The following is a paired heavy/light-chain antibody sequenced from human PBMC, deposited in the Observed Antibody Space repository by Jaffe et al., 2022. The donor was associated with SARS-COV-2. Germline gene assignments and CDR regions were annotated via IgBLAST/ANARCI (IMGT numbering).Light chain of an antibody. V-gene: IGKV2-30*01. Sequence: DVVMTQSPLSLPVTLGQSASISCRSSQSLVNSDGNTYFYWFQQRPGQSPRRLIYKVSNRDSGVPDRFSGSGSGTDFTLRISRVEAEDGGVYYCMQHTHWPHTFGQGTKLEIK. J-gene: IGKJ2*01. CDR3: MQHTHWPHT. CDR2: KVS. CDR1: QSLVNSDGNTY.
Heavy chain of an antibody. CDR1: GFTFSW. D-gene: IGHD3-10*01. J-gene: IGHJ4*02. CDR3: AGWFGDLMF. CDR2: IKPDGSEK. Sequence: VHLVESGGGLVQPGGSLRLSCAASGFTFSWMNWVRQAPGKGLEWVANIKPDGSEKYYVDSVKGRFTISRDDARNSLYLQMNSLRAEDTAVYYCAGWFGDLMFWGQGTLVTVSS. V-gene: IGHV3-7*01.